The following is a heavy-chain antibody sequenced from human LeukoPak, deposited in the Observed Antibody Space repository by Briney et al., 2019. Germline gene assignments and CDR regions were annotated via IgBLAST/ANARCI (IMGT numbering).Heavy chain of an antibody. D-gene: IGHD2-15*01. CDR2: ISRSSSYI. J-gene: IGHJ4*02. V-gene: IGHV3-21*01. CDR1: GFTFSSYS. Sequence: GGSLRLSCAASGFTFSSYSMNWVRQAPGKGLQWVSSISRSSSYIYYADSVKGRFTISRDNARNSLYLQMNSLRAEDTAVYYCARAPPGRVLLGGFDFWGQGIRVTVSS. CDR3: ARAPPGRVLLGGFDF.